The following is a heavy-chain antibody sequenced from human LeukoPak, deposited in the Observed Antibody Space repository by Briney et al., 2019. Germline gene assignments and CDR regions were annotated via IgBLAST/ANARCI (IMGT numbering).Heavy chain of an antibody. CDR2: ISWNSGSI. J-gene: IGHJ5*02. D-gene: IGHD3-16*02. CDR1: GFLFDVYA. V-gene: IGHV3-9*01. Sequence: GGSVSLLCGVSGFLFDVYAMLGVRQARGKARVGGSGISWNSGSIGYADSVKGRFTISRDNHKNSLYLQMNSLRAEDTALYYCAKDQDYIWGSYPDWFDPWGQGTLVTVSS. CDR3: AKDQDYIWGSYPDWFDP.